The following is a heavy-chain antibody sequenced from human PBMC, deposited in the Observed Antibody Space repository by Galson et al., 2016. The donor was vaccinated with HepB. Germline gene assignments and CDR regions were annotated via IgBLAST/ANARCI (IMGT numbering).Heavy chain of an antibody. V-gene: IGHV3-23*01. J-gene: IGHJ5*01. CDR2: INDTPDRT. D-gene: IGHD4-23*01. CDR1: RFTFSSYG. CDR3: AIDSVGGPKSNFPDS. Sequence: SLRLSCAGSRFTFSSYGFNWVRQAPGKGLEWVSAINDTPDRTYYADSVKCRFTISRDNSKSTVFLQMSSLRAEDTAVYYCAIDSVGGPKSNFPDSWGQGTLVTVSS.